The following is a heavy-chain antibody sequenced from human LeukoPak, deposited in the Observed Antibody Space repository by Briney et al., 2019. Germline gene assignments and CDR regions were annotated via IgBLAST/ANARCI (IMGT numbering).Heavy chain of an antibody. D-gene: IGHD1-1*01. J-gene: IGHJ4*02. CDR1: GFSFSSYP. Sequence: PGGSLRLSCAASGFSFSSYPMNWVRQAPGKGLEWVSHICHDSADIQYADSVKGRFTISRDNAKNSLYLQMNSLRDEDTAVYYCVSDLDWTFDYWGQGTLVTVSS. V-gene: IGHV3-48*02. CDR3: VSDLDWTFDY. CDR2: ICHDSADI.